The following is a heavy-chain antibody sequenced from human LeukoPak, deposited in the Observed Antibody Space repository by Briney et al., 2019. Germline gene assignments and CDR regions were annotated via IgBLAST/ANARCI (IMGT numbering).Heavy chain of an antibody. D-gene: IGHD3-10*01. V-gene: IGHV4-38-2*02. CDR1: GYSISSGYY. CDR2: MYHSGST. Sequence: SETLSLTCTVSGYSISSGYYWGWIRQPPGKGLEWIGSMYHSGSTNYNPSLKSRVTISVDTSKNQFSLKLSSVTAADTAVYYCARWFGELSWFDPWGQGTLVTVSS. J-gene: IGHJ5*02. CDR3: ARWFGELSWFDP.